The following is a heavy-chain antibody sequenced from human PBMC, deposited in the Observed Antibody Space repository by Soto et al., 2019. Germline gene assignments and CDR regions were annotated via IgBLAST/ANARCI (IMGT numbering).Heavy chain of an antibody. CDR3: ARMSYYYDKWYFDL. J-gene: IGHJ2*01. V-gene: IGHV4-30-4*01. CDR2: VYYSGST. D-gene: IGHD3-22*01. Sequence: SETLSLTCTVSGDSINNNDYYWNWIRQTPGKGLEWIGYVYYSGSTYYIPSLKSRLSMSVDTSKNQVSLKLSSVTAADTAIYYCARMSYYYDKWYFDLWGRGTLVTSPQ. CDR1: GDSINNNDYY.